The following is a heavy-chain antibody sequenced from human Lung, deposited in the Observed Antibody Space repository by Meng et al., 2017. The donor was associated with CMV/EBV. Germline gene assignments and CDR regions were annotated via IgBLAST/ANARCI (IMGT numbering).Heavy chain of an antibody. D-gene: IGHD2-21*02. CDR3: ARGGGYWSAGLYYYYGREV. CDR1: GGSISSGGYY. J-gene: IGHJ6*02. Sequence: SETLSLXCTVSGGSISSGGYYWSWIRQHPGKGLEWIGYIYYSGSTYYNPSLKSRVTISVDTSKNQFSLKLSSVTAADTAVYYCARGGGYWSAGLYYYYGREVWGQGTXV. V-gene: IGHV4-31*03. CDR2: IYYSGST.